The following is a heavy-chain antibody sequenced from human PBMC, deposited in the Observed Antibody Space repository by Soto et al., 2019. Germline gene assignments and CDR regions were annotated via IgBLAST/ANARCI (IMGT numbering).Heavy chain of an antibody. V-gene: IGHV6-1*01. CDR1: GDGVSSNSAA. J-gene: IGHJ5*01. Sequence: SQTLSLTCAISGDGVSSNSAAWNWIRQSPSRGLEWLGRTYYRSKWYNDYAVSVKSRITINPDTSKNQFSLQLNSVTPEDTAVYYCAREGGLGFWSSTSCYTSNWFDSWGQGPLVTVSS. CDR2: TYYRSKWYN. D-gene: IGHD2-2*02. CDR3: AREGGLGFWSSTSCYTSNWFDS.